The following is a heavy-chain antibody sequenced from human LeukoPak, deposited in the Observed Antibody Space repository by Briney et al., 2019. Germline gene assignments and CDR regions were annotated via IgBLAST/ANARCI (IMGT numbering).Heavy chain of an antibody. V-gene: IGHV3-23*01. Sequence: GGSLRLSCAASGFTFSNYAMSWVRQAPGKGLEWVSAITGSGGNTYYADSVKGRFTISRDNSKSTVFLQMNSLRAEDTAVYYCAKWGGYDVLTGYYVSDYWGQGTLVTVSS. CDR3: AKWGGYDVLTGYYVSDY. J-gene: IGHJ4*02. CDR2: ITGSGGNT. CDR1: GFTFSNYA. D-gene: IGHD3-9*01.